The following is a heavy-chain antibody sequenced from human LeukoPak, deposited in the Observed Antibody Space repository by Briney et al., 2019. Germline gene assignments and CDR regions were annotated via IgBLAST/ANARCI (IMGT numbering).Heavy chain of an antibody. Sequence: SSETLSLTCAVYGESFSNYYWSWIRQPPGKGLEWIGQINHSASTNYNPSLKSRVTISVDTSMNQFSLKLSSVTAADTAVYYCASGRIFGEYNWFDPWGQGTLVTVSS. CDR2: INHSAST. CDR1: GESFSNYY. J-gene: IGHJ5*02. V-gene: IGHV4-34*01. D-gene: IGHD3-3*02. CDR3: ASGRIFGEYNWFDP.